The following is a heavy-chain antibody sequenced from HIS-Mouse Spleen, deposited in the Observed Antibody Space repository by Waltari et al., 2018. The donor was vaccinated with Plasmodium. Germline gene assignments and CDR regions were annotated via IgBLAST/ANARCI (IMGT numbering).Heavy chain of an antibody. J-gene: IGHJ2*01. D-gene: IGHD6-13*01. Sequence: EVQLVESGGGLVQPGGSLRLSGAALGFTFSSYWMSWVRQAPGKGLEWVANIKQDGSEKYYVDSVKGRFTISRDNAKNSLYLQMNSLRAEDTAVYYCASSWYWYFDLWGRGTLVTVSS. CDR2: IKQDGSEK. CDR3: ASSWYWYFDL. V-gene: IGHV3-7*01. CDR1: GFTFSSYW.